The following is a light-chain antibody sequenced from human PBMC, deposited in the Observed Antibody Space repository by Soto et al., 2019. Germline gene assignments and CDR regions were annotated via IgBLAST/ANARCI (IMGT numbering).Light chain of an antibody. CDR1: QDITNY. CDR2: DAS. V-gene: IGKV1-33*01. Sequence: DIQMTQSPSSLSASVGDRVTITCQASQDITNYLNWYQQKPGRAPRLLLYDASSSETGVPSRFSGSGSGTDFTLTISSLQPEDVATYYCQHYDHLPITFGQGTRLEIK. J-gene: IGKJ5*01. CDR3: QHYDHLPIT.